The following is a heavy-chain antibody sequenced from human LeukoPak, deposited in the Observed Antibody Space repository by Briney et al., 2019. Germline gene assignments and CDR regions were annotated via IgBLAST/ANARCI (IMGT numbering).Heavy chain of an antibody. CDR2: ISAKKGYT. CDR1: GYTFTSYG. J-gene: IGHJ4*02. D-gene: IGHD4-17*01. CDR3: ARDPDGDYDFDY. Sequence: GASVKVSCKASGYTFTSYGISWVRQAPGQGLEWMGWISAKKGYTNYAQKLRGRVTMTTDASTSTAYMELRSLRSDDTAVYYCARDPDGDYDFDYWGQGTLVTVSS. V-gene: IGHV1-18*04.